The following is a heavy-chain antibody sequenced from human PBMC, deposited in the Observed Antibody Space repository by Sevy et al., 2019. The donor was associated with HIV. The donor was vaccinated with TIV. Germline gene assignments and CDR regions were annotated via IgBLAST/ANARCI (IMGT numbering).Heavy chain of an antibody. J-gene: IGHJ6*03. D-gene: IGHD3-16*01. V-gene: IGHV3-11*01. Sequence: GESLKISCAASGFTFSDYYMSWIRQAPGKGLEWVSYISSSGSTIYYADSVKGRFTISRDNAKNSLYLQMNSLRAEDTAVYYCARVDGGSGPGDYYYYMDVWGKGTTVTVSS. CDR2: ISSSGSTI. CDR3: ARVDGGSGPGDYYYYMDV. CDR1: GFTFSDYY.